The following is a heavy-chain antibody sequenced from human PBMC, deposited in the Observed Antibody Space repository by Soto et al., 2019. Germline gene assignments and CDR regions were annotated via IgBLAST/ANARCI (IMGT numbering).Heavy chain of an antibody. J-gene: IGHJ4*02. CDR3: ARVRAAAGPIDY. Sequence: GGSLRLSCAASGFTVSSNYMSWVRQAPGKGLEWVSVIYSGGSTYYADSVKGRFTISRDNSKNTLYLQMNSLRAEDTAVYYCARVRAAAGPIDYWGQGTLVTVSS. D-gene: IGHD6-13*01. CDR1: GFTVSSNY. V-gene: IGHV3-66*01. CDR2: IYSGGST.